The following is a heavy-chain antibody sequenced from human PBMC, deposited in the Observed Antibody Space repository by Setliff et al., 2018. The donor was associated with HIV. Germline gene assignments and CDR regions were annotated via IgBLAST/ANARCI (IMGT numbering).Heavy chain of an antibody. D-gene: IGHD2-21*02. J-gene: IGHJ6*02. Sequence: PSETLSLTCTVSGGSINSGSHYWSWIRQPAGKGLEWIGRFYSSRSNSYNPSLKSRVTITVDTSKNQFSLRLSSVTAADTAVYYCARGVAVTAIHAYYYGLDVWGQGTTVTV. CDR2: FYSSRSN. CDR3: ARGVAVTAIHAYYYGLDV. V-gene: IGHV4-61*02. CDR1: GGSINSGSHY.